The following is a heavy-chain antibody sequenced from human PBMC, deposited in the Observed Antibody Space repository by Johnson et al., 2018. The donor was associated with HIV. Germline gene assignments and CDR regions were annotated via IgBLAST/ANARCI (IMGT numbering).Heavy chain of an antibody. CDR3: AKVRQSIAARLLAFDI. Sequence: QVQLVESGGGVVQVGRSLRLSCEASGFTFSRYGMHWVRQAPGKGLEWVAVIWYDGSNTYYADSVKGRFSISRDNSKNSLYLQMNSLRAEDTAVYYCAKVRQSIAARLLAFDIWGQGTMVTVSS. D-gene: IGHD6-6*01. CDR2: IWYDGSNT. CDR1: GFTFSRYG. J-gene: IGHJ3*02. V-gene: IGHV3-33*06.